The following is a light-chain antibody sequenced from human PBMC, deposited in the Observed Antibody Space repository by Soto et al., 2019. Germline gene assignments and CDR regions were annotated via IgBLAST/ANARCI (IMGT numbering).Light chain of an antibody. CDR1: QGVSTN. J-gene: IGKJ2*01. Sequence: EIVMTQSPATLSVSPGERATLSCRASQGVSTNLAWHQQKPGQPPRLLIYGATTRATGVPARFSGSGSGTEFTLTISSLQSEDVAVYYCHQYHDWPPYTFGQGTKLEIK. V-gene: IGKV3-15*01. CDR3: HQYHDWPPYT. CDR2: GAT.